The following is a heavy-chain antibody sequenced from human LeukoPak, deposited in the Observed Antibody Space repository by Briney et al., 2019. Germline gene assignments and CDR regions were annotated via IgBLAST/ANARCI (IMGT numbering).Heavy chain of an antibody. V-gene: IGHV4-59*11. J-gene: IGHJ3*01. CDR2: IHYTGRT. CDR1: GGSISRHY. CDR3: ARLLDNDNSGDPDTFDV. Sequence: SETLSLTCGVSGGSISRHYWSWIRQPPGKGLEWIWFIHYTGRTSYNPSLQSRVTISVGTSENKFSLKLTSVTAADTAVYYCARLLDNDNSGDPDTFDVWGQGTVVTVSS. D-gene: IGHD3-22*01.